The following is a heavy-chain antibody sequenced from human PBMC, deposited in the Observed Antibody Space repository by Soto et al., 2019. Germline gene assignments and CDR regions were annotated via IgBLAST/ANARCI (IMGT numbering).Heavy chain of an antibody. J-gene: IGHJ5*02. V-gene: IGHV3-30-3*01. CDR2: ISYDGSNK. Sequence: PGGSLRLSCAASGFTFSSYAMHWVRQAPGKGLEWVAVISYDGSNKYYADSVKGRFTISRDNSKNTLYLQMNSLRAEDTAVYYCARDLDYYDSSGCTWGQGTLVTVSS. CDR1: GFTFSSYA. CDR3: ARDLDYYDSSGCT. D-gene: IGHD3-22*01.